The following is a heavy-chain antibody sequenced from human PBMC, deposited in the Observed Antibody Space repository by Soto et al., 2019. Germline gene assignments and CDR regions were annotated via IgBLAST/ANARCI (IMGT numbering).Heavy chain of an antibody. V-gene: IGHV3-74*01. CDR3: ARDLVGVISPGP. D-gene: IGHD3-10*01. J-gene: IGHJ5*02. CDR1: GFTLSSYW. CDR2: ISSDGSTI. Sequence: PGGSLRLSCASSGFTLSSYWMHWVRQAPGKGLVWVSRISSDGSTISYADSVKGRFTISRDNAKNTLYLQMNSLRAEDTAVYYCARDLVGVISPGPWGQGTLVTVSS.